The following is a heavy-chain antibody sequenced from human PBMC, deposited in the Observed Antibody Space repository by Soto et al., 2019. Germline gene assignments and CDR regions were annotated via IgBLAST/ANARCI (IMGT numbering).Heavy chain of an antibody. J-gene: IGHJ4*02. CDR3: ARASLYRAGTRSYFDY. Sequence: SETLSLTCAVYGGSFSGYYWSWIRQAPGKGLEWIGEINHSGSTNYNPSLKSRVTISVDTSKNQFSLKLSSVTSADTSVYDCARASLYRAGTRSYFDYWGKGTRVTVSP. CDR2: INHSGST. V-gene: IGHV4-34*01. D-gene: IGHD3-16*01. CDR1: GGSFSGYY.